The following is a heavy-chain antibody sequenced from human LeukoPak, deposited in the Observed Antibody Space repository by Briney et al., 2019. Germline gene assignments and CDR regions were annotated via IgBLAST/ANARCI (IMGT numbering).Heavy chain of an antibody. CDR3: AKVPLDAREYAFDI. CDR1: GFTFSSYG. Sequence: GFLRLSCAASGFTFSSYGMHWVRQAPGKGLEWVAFIRYDGSNKYYADSVKGRFTISRDNSKNTLYLQMNSLRAEDTAVYYCAKVPLDAREYAFDIWAKGQWSPSLQ. CDR2: IRYDGSNK. V-gene: IGHV3-30*02. D-gene: IGHD6-6*01. J-gene: IGHJ3*02.